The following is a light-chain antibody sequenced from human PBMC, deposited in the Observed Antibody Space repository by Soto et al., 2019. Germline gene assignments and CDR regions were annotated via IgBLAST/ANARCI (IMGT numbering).Light chain of an antibody. CDR2: LGS. CDR1: QSLLHSNGFNY. V-gene: IGKV2-28*01. Sequence: DIVMTQSPLSLPVTPGEPASISCRSSQSLLHSNGFNYLDWYLQKPGQSPQLLIYLGSTRASGVPDRFSGSGSGTDFTLKISRVEAEDVGVYYCMQALQTGWTFGQGNKVEIK. J-gene: IGKJ1*01. CDR3: MQALQTGWT.